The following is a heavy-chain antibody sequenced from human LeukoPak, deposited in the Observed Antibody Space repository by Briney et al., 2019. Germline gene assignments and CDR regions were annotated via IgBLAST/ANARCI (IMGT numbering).Heavy chain of an antibody. D-gene: IGHD2-21*01. Sequence: ASVKVSCKASGYTFSDYYIHWVRQAPGQGLEWMGRINPNSGGTNYAQKFQGRVTLTRDTSISTAYVELSRLTSDDTALYYCARDYYGGAFDYWGQGTLVTVPS. CDR3: ARDYYGGAFDY. V-gene: IGHV1-2*06. J-gene: IGHJ4*02. CDR2: INPNSGGT. CDR1: GYTFSDYY.